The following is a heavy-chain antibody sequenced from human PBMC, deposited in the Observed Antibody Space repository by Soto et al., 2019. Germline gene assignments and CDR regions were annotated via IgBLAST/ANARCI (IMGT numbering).Heavy chain of an antibody. D-gene: IGHD3-3*01. Sequence: SETLSLTCAVYGGSFSGYYWSWIRQPPGKGLEWIGSVFHSGTTYSTPSLKTRLTISVDTSKNQFSLDLNAVTAADTAVYYCVRDFGDLHDFWSGSDYWGQGIPVTGSS. CDR1: GGSFSGYY. CDR3: VRDFGDLHDFWSGSDY. CDR2: VFHSGTT. V-gene: IGHV4-34*12. J-gene: IGHJ4*02.